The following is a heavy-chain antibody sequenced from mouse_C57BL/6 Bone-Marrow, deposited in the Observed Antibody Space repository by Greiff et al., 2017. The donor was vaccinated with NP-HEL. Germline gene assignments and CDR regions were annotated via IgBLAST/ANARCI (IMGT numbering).Heavy chain of an antibody. D-gene: IGHD1-1*01. CDR2: ISSGSSTI. CDR3: ARDGSSYWFAY. V-gene: IGHV5-17*01. CDR1: GFTFSDYG. Sequence: EVKLMESGGGLVKPGGSLTLSCAASGFTFSDYGMHWVRQAPEKGLEWVAYISSGSSTIYYADTVKGRFTIARDNAKNTLFLQMTSMRPEDTAIYYYARDGSSYWFAYWGQGTLVTVSA. J-gene: IGHJ3*01.